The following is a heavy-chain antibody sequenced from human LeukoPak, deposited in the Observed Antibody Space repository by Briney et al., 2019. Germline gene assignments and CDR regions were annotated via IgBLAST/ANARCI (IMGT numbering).Heavy chain of an antibody. J-gene: IGHJ4*02. CDR2: IYYSGST. Sequence: SETLSLTCTVSGRSISSSSYYWGWIRQPPGKGLEWIGSIYYSGSTYYNPSLKSRVTISVDTSKNQFSLKLSSVTAADTAVYYCARDKSYGDYGGDFDYWGQGTLVTVSS. V-gene: IGHV4-39*07. CDR1: GRSISSSSYY. CDR3: ARDKSYGDYGGDFDY. D-gene: IGHD4-17*01.